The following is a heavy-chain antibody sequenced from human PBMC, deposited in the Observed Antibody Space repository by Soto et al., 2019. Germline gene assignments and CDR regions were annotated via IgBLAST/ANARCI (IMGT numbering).Heavy chain of an antibody. V-gene: IGHV3-20*04. CDR1: GFTFDDYG. D-gene: IGHD1-26*01. CDR2: INWNGGST. CDR3: ARGHVVGAIPPFDY. J-gene: IGHJ4*02. Sequence: GGSLRLSCAASGFTFDDYGMSWVRQAPGKGLEWVSGINWNGGSTGYADSVKGRLTISRDNAKNSLYLQMNSLRAEDTALYYCARGHVVGAIPPFDYSGQGTPVTVAS.